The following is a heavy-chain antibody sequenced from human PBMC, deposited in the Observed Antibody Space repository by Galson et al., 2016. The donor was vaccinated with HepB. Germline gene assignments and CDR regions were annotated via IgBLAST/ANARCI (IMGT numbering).Heavy chain of an antibody. CDR3: AKSDYLDS. Sequence: SLRLSCAASGFTFSNWWMHWVRQAPGKGLVWVARIRNDGTFSRYADSVKGRFSISRDNARDTLYLQMNSLKTEDTAVYYCAKSDYLDSWGQGSLVTVSS. V-gene: IGHV3-74*01. CDR2: IRNDGTFS. J-gene: IGHJ4*02. CDR1: GFTFSNWW.